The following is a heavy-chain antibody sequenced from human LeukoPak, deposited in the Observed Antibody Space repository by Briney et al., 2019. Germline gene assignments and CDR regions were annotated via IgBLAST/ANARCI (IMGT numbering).Heavy chain of an antibody. J-gene: IGHJ4*02. CDR1: GFTFSSYS. V-gene: IGHV3-21*04. Sequence: GGSLRLSCAASGFTFSSYSMNWVRQAPGKGLEWVSSISSSSSYIYYADSVKGRFTISRDNSKNTLYLQMNSLRAEDTAVYYCAKHLDFWSGYYDYWGQGTLVTVSS. D-gene: IGHD3-3*01. CDR2: ISSSSSYI. CDR3: AKHLDFWSGYYDY.